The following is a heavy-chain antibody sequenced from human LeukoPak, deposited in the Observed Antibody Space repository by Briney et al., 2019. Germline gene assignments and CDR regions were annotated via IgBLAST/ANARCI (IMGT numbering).Heavy chain of an antibody. V-gene: IGHV3-30*04. Sequence: PGGSLRLSCAASGFPFSSYAMHWVRQAPGKGLEWVTFISFDGDYIYYADSVKGRFTISRDNSNNTLYLQMNSLRPEDTAVYYCARAGGYNPKYYFNYWGQGTLVTASS. CDR2: ISFDGDYI. CDR3: ARAGGYNPKYYFNY. J-gene: IGHJ4*02. CDR1: GFPFSSYA. D-gene: IGHD5-24*01.